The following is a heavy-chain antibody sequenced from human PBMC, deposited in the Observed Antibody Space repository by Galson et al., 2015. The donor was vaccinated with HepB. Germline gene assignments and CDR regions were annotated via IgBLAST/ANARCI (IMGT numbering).Heavy chain of an antibody. CDR3: ARARGNYYRMEV. CDR1: GDSVSSNSAA. J-gene: IGHJ6*02. D-gene: IGHD6-25*01. Sequence: CAISGDSVSSNSAAWNWIRQSPSRGLEWLGRTYNKSNWYNDYAVSVKSRITINPDTSKNKFSLQLKSMTLEDTAVYYCARARGNYYRMEVWGQGTTVTVSS. CDR2: TYNKSNWYN. V-gene: IGHV6-1*01.